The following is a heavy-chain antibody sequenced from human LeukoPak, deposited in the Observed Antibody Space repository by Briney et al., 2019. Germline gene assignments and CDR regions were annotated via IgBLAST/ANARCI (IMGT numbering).Heavy chain of an antibody. CDR1: GGSISSSGCY. CDR2: MYYSGNT. Sequence: KPSETLSLTCTVSGGSISSSGCYWGWIRQPPGKGLEWIGSMYYSGNTYYNPSLKSRVTISVDTSKNQFSLKLSSVTAADTAVYYCARESGSGSYYWFDPWGQGTLVTVSS. D-gene: IGHD1-26*01. V-gene: IGHV4-39*07. CDR3: ARESGSGSYYWFDP. J-gene: IGHJ5*02.